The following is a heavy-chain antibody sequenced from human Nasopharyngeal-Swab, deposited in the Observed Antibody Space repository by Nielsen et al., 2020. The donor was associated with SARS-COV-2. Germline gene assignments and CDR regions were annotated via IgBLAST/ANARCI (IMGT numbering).Heavy chain of an antibody. V-gene: IGHV3-30-3*01. CDR1: GFTFSSYA. D-gene: IGHD2-21*02. J-gene: IGHJ2*01. Sequence: GESLKISCAASGFTFSSYAMHWVRQAPGKGLEWVAVISYDGSNKYYADSVKGRFTISRDNSKNTLYLQMNSLRAEDTAVSYFSFGGLLELGFYWYFDLWGRGTLVTVSS. CDR3: SFGGLLELGFYWYFDL. CDR2: ISYDGSNK.